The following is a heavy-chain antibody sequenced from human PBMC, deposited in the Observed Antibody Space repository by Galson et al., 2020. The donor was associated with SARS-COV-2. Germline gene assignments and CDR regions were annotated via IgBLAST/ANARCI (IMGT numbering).Heavy chain of an antibody. Sequence: SETLSLTCAVYGGSFSGYQWNWVRQRPGKGLEWIGEINHGGRTNYSPSLKSRVTISVDTSKNQISLRLSSVTAADTAVYYCARGGSRPTMALDYYYYYMDVWGKGTSVTVSS. CDR1: GGSFSGYQ. V-gene: IGHV4-34*01. CDR3: ARGGSRPTMALDYYYYYMDV. J-gene: IGHJ6*03. CDR2: INHGGRT. D-gene: IGHD3-10*01.